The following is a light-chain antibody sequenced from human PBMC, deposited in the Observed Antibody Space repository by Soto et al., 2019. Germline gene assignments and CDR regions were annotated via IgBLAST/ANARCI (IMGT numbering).Light chain of an antibody. J-gene: IGKJ4*01. Sequence: EIVLTQSPATLSLSAGERATLSCGASQSISTYLAWYQQRPGQAPRLLIYDASNRATGIPARFSGSGSGTDFTLSISSLEPEDFAVYYCQQRHTWPLTFGGGTKVEIK. CDR1: QSISTY. CDR3: QQRHTWPLT. V-gene: IGKV3-11*01. CDR2: DAS.